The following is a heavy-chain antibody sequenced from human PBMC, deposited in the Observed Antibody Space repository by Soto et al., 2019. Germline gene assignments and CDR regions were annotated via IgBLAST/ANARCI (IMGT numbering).Heavy chain of an antibody. CDR3: AKASSYCGGDCYTFQH. J-gene: IGHJ1*01. Sequence: GGSLRLSCAASGFTFSSYAMSWVRQAPGKGLEWVSAISGSGGSTYYADSVKGRFTISRDNSKNTLYLQMNSLRAEDTAVYYCAKASSYCGGDCYTFQHWGQGTMVTVSS. D-gene: IGHD2-21*02. CDR2: ISGSGGST. V-gene: IGHV3-23*01. CDR1: GFTFSSYA.